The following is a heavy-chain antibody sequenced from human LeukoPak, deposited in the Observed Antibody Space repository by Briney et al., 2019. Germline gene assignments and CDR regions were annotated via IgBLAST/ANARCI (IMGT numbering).Heavy chain of an antibody. CDR2: LIHSGRT. Sequence: SETLSLTCAVSGGSFFGSHWNCIRHSPEKGLEWIGELIHSGRTNYNPSLKSRVTSPVDTSKSQFFLKLPSVTAADTAVYNGARDPTTVVTLPYYFDFWGQGTLITVSA. D-gene: IGHD4-23*01. CDR1: GGSFFGSH. V-gene: IGHV4-34*12. CDR3: ARDPTTVVTLPYYFDF. J-gene: IGHJ4*02.